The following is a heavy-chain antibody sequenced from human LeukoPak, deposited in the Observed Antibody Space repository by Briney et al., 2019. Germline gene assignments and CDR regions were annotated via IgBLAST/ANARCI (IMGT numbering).Heavy chain of an antibody. CDR1: GGPFSHYY. D-gene: IGHD1-26*01. CDR2: INESGST. Sequence: SETLSLTCAVYGGPFSHYYWTWIRQPPGKGLESIGEINESGSTNYDPSLKSRVTISVDTSKTHFSLNLTSVTAADTAVYYCASRIGRYLYYFGMDVWGRGTTVTVSS. V-gene: IGHV4-34*01. J-gene: IGHJ6*02. CDR3: ASRIGRYLYYFGMDV.